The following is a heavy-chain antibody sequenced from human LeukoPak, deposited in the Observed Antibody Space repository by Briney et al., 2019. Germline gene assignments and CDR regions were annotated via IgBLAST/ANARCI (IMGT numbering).Heavy chain of an antibody. CDR2: ISSSSTTI. D-gene: IGHD4-23*01. J-gene: IGHJ4*02. CDR3: ARHVSGRWELFFDS. Sequence: GGSLRLSCAASGYTFISYEMNWVRQALRGGLEWSSYISSSSTTIYYADSVKSRFTISRDSANNSLYLEMNSLRAEDTAVYYCARHVSGRWELFFDSWGQGALVTVSS. V-gene: IGHV3-48*03. CDR1: GYTFISYE.